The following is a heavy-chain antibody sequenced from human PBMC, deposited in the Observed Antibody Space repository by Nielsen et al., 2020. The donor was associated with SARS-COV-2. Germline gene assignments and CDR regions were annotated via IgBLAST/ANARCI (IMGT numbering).Heavy chain of an antibody. V-gene: IGHV4-59*08. CDR1: GGSISGYY. CDR3: ARHGYEGGFDP. D-gene: IGHD2-2*01. J-gene: IGHJ5*02. CDR2: IYYSGST. Sequence: SETLSLTCTVSGGSISGYYWSWIRQPPGKGLEWIGYIYYSGSTNYNPSLKSRVTISVDTSKNQFSLKLSSVTAADTAVYYCARHGYEGGFDPWGQGTLVTVSS.